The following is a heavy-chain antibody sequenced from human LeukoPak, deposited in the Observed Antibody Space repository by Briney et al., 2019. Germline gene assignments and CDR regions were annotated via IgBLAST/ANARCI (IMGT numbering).Heavy chain of an antibody. D-gene: IGHD6-19*01. Sequence: GGSLRLSCEATGFTFGSSPMSWVRQAPGKGLEWVSSISVGGDYIYYADSVRGRFTISRDNSKSTLYLQMNSLRAEATAVYYCAKIAVSGLWYFDLWGRGTLATVSS. CDR1: GFTFGSSP. CDR2: ISVGGDYI. CDR3: AKIAVSGLWYFDL. J-gene: IGHJ2*01. V-gene: IGHV3-23*01.